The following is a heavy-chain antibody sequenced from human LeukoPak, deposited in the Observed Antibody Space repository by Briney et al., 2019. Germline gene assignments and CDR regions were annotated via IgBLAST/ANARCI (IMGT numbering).Heavy chain of an antibody. CDR1: GFFFSNYD. J-gene: IGHJ3*02. Sequence: PGGSLRLSCAASGFFFSNYDMNWVRQAPGSGLEWVSGLSGSGGSTFYADSVKGRFTISRDNSKNTVYLQMNSLRGEDTAMYYCARGPLLGYDTNDSGFDIWGQGTLVTVSS. V-gene: IGHV3-23*01. CDR2: LSGSGGST. D-gene: IGHD3-22*01. CDR3: ARGPLLGYDTNDSGFDI.